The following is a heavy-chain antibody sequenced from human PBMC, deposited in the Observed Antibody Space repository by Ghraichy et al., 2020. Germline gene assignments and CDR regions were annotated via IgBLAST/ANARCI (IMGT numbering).Heavy chain of an antibody. CDR3: VRGEHYHGYASFVGY. D-gene: IGHD5-12*01. V-gene: IGHV1-2*02. Sequence: ASLKVSCKASGYPFSDYYIHWVRQAPGQGPEWVGYINPYTGGTDYAQIFQGRVMVTRDTAISTVYMDLSSLKSDDTAVYYCVRGEHYHGYASFVGYWGQGTHVTVSS. CDR1: GYPFSDYY. J-gene: IGHJ4*02. CDR2: INPYTGGT.